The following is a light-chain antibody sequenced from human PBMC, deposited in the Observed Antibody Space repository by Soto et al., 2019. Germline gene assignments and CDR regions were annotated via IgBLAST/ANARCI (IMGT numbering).Light chain of an antibody. J-gene: IGLJ2*01. Sequence: NFMLTQPHSVSESPGKTVTISCTRSSGSIASNYVQWYRQRPGSAPITVIYDDNQRPSGVPVRFSGSIDRSSNSASLTISGLKTEDEADYFCQSYDNNIHVIFGGGTKVT. CDR3: QSYDNNIHVI. CDR2: DDN. CDR1: SGSIASNY. V-gene: IGLV6-57*04.